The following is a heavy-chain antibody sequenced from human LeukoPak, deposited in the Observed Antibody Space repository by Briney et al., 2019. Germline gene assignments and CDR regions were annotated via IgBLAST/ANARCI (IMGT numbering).Heavy chain of an antibody. Sequence: PGGSLRLSCAASGFTFSSYEMNWVRQAPGKGLEWASYISSSGSTIYYADSVKGRFTISRNNAKNSLYLQMNSLRAKDTAVYYCARDTHIVPLDYWGQGTLATVSS. D-gene: IGHD3-16*02. CDR3: ARDTHIVPLDY. V-gene: IGHV3-48*03. CDR1: GFTFSSYE. J-gene: IGHJ4*02. CDR2: ISSSGSTI.